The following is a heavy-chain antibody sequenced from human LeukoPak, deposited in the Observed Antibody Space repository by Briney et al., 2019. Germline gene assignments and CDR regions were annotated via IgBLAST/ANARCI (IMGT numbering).Heavy chain of an antibody. CDR2: INPSGGST. V-gene: IGHV1-46*01. D-gene: IGHD3-22*01. J-gene: IGHJ4*02. Sequence: ASVKVSCKASGYTFTSYYMHWVRQAPGQGLEWMGIINPSGGSTSYAQKFQGRVTMTRDMSTSTAYMELSRLRSDDTAVYYCARVGGDYYDSSGPYDYWGQGTLVTVSS. CDR1: GYTFTSYY. CDR3: ARVGGDYYDSSGPYDY.